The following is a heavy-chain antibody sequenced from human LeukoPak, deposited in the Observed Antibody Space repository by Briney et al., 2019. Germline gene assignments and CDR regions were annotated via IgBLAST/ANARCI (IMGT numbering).Heavy chain of an antibody. Sequence: GGSLRLSCEASGFSVSNNYMTWVRQAPGKGLEWVSVIYSGGTTYYGGSVEGRFTISSDNSRNTLNLQMNSLRAEDTAVYFCARGQSGAPAFDIWGQGTMVTVSS. D-gene: IGHD4-17*01. J-gene: IGHJ3*02. CDR2: IYSGGTT. V-gene: IGHV3-53*01. CDR3: ARGQSGAPAFDI. CDR1: GFSVSNNY.